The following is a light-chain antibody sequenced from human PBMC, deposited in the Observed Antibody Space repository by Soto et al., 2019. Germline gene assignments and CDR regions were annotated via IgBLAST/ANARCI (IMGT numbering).Light chain of an antibody. V-gene: IGKV3-15*01. Sequence: IVVTQSPATLSVSPGERATLSCRASQGVGRNLAWYQQRPGQPPRLLIYDASTRATGIPDRFSGSGSGTEFTLTISSLQSEDFAVYYCQQFNIWPHMLSFGGGTKLEMK. CDR1: QGVGRN. CDR3: QQFNIWPHMLS. J-gene: IGKJ4*01. CDR2: DAS.